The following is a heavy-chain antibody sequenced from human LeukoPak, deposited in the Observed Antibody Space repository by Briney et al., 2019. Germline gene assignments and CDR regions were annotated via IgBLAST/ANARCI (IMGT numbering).Heavy chain of an antibody. Sequence: SETLSLTCTVSSYSISSGYYWGWIRPPPGKGLEWIGSIYYSGSTYYNPSLKSRVTISVDTSKNQFSLKLSSVTAADTAVYYCARARGYSYGRFDYWGQGTLVTVSS. V-gene: IGHV4-38-2*02. CDR3: ARARGYSYGRFDY. J-gene: IGHJ4*02. CDR2: IYYSGST. D-gene: IGHD5-18*01. CDR1: SYSISSGYY.